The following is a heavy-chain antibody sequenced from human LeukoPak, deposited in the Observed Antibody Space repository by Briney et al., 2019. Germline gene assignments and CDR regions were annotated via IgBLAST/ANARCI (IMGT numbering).Heavy chain of an antibody. CDR1: EFTFSSYE. Sequence: GGSLRLSCAASEFTFSSYEMNWVRRAPGKGREWVSYISSSGDTIYYADSVKGRFTISRDNAKNSLYLQLNSLRAEDTAVYYCARVPRSSRIPIFRWGQGTLVTVSS. CDR2: ISSSGDTI. V-gene: IGHV3-48*03. CDR3: ARVPRSSRIPIFR. D-gene: IGHD3-3*01. J-gene: IGHJ4*02.